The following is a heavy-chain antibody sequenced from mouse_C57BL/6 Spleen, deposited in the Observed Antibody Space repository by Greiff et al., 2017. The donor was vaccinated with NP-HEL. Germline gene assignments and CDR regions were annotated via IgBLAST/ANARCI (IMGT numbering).Heavy chain of an antibody. Sequence: EVKLMESGPGLVKPSQSLSLTCSVTGYSITSGYYWNWIRQFPGNKLEWMGYISYDGSNNYNPSLKNRISITRDTSKNQFFLKLNSVTTEDTATYYCASLYGSSYFDYWGQGTTLTVSS. D-gene: IGHD1-1*01. CDR2: ISYDGSN. J-gene: IGHJ2*01. CDR1: GYSITSGYY. CDR3: ASLYGSSYFDY. V-gene: IGHV3-6*01.